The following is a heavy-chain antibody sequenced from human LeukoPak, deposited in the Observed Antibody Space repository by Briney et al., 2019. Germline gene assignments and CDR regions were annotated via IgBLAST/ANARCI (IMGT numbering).Heavy chain of an antibody. CDR3: ARYDSSGYYYVPLGY. CDR2: ITASGNYT. Sequence: PGGSLRLSCAASGFIFHTYAMSWVRQPPGKGLEWVSTITASGNYTAYADSVKGRFTISRDNSKNTLYLQMNSLRAEDTALYYCARYDSSGYYYVPLGYWGQGTLVTVSS. D-gene: IGHD3-22*01. CDR1: GFIFHTYA. V-gene: IGHV3-23*01. J-gene: IGHJ4*02.